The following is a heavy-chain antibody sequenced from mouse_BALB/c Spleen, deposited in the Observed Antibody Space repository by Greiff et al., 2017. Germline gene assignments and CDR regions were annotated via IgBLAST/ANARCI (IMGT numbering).Heavy chain of an antibody. Sequence: EVMLVESGGGLVQPGGSRKLSCAASGFTFSSFGMHWVRQAPEKGLEWVAYISSGSSTIYYADTVKGRFTISRDNPKNTLFLQMTSLRSEDTAMYYCARDRGYGNYFDYWGQGTTLTVSS. J-gene: IGHJ2*01. V-gene: IGHV5-17*02. D-gene: IGHD1-1*01. CDR1: GFTFSSFG. CDR2: ISSGSSTI. CDR3: ARDRGYGNYFDY.